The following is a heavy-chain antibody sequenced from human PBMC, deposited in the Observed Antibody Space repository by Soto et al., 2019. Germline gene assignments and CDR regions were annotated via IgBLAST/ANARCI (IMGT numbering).Heavy chain of an antibody. D-gene: IGHD3-22*01. J-gene: IGHJ4*02. CDR2: ISYDGSNK. Sequence: HPGGSLRLSCAASGFTFSSYGMHWVRQAPGKGLEWVAVISYDGSNKYYADSVKGRFTISRDNSKNTLYLQMNSLRAEDTAVYYCATHYDKASMHDYWGQGTLVTVSS. CDR1: GFTFSSYG. CDR3: ATHYDKASMHDY. V-gene: IGHV3-30*03.